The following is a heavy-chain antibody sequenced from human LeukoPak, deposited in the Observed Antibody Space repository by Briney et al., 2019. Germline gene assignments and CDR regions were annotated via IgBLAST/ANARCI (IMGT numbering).Heavy chain of an antibody. CDR2: ISYDGSNK. Sequence: GRSLRLSCAASGFTFSSYAMHWVRQAPGKGLEWVAVISYDGSNKYYADSVKGRFTISRDNSKNTLYLQMNSLRAEDTAVYYCARDSYYYDSSGPYDYWGQGTLVTVSS. CDR1: GFTFSSYA. CDR3: ARDSYYYDSSGPYDY. J-gene: IGHJ4*02. D-gene: IGHD3-22*01. V-gene: IGHV3-30-3*01.